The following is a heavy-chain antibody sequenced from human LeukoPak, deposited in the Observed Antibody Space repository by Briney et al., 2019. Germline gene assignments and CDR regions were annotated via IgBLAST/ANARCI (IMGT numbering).Heavy chain of an antibody. D-gene: IGHD2-15*01. CDR1: GFTFSNAW. J-gene: IGHJ4*02. V-gene: IGHV3-15*01. CDR3: TTRDCSGGSCRVDY. CDR2: IKSKTDGGTT. Sequence: GGSLRLSCAASGFTFSNAWMSWVRQAPGKGLEWVGRIKSKTDGGTTDYAAPVKGRFTISRGDSKNTLYLQMNSLKTEDTAVYYCTTRDCSGGSCRVDYWGQGTLVTVSS.